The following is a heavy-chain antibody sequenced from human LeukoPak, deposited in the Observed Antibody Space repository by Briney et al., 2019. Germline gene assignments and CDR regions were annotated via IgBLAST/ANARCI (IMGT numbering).Heavy chain of an antibody. CDR3: AHSLSMVAVIFDESYFDS. V-gene: IGHV2-5*02. Sequence: ESGPTLVNPTQTLTLTCTFSGFSLGATGVSVGWIRQPPGKALEWLALIHWDDDKRYSPSLKSRLTITKDTSKSQVVLTMTNMDPVDTATYYCAHSLSMVAVIFDESYFDSWGQGTPVTVSS. J-gene: IGHJ4*02. CDR1: GFSLGATGVS. D-gene: IGHD3-22*01. CDR2: IHWDDDK.